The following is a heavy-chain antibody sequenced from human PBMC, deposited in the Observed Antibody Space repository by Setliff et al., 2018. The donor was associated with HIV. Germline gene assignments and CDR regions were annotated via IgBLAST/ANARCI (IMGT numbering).Heavy chain of an antibody. CDR1: GFTFRNAW. D-gene: IGHD3-16*01. J-gene: IGHJ3*02. V-gene: IGHV3-15*01. CDR3: VRDSINYDKAFDI. Sequence: SLRLSCAGSGFTFRNAWMSWVRQAPGKGLEWVGRIKNKSDRETTDYAAPVKGRFTVSRDDSKNTLYLQMNSLKTEDTAVYYCVRDSINYDKAFDIWGQGTMVTVSS. CDR2: IKNKSDRETT.